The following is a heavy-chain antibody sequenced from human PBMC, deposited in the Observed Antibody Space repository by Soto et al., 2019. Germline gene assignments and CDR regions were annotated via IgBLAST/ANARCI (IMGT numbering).Heavy chain of an antibody. J-gene: IGHJ3*02. CDR1: CYTFTSYG. D-gene: IGHD3-10*01. CDR3: ARDVPAGGLWFGELYAFDI. V-gene: IGHV1-2*02. CDR2: INPNSGGT. Sequence: SVKVSCKSSCYTFTSYGISWVRQAPGQGLEWMGWINPNSGGTNYAQKFQGRVTMTRDTSISAAYMELSRLRSDDTAVYYCARDVPAGGLWFGELYAFDIWGQGTMVNVSS.